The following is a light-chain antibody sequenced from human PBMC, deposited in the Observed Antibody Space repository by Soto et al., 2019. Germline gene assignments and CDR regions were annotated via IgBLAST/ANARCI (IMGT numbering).Light chain of an antibody. CDR2: GAS. V-gene: IGKV3-20*01. J-gene: IGKJ1*01. CDR3: QHYGNSLTWT. Sequence: ENVFTQSPGTLSLSPGERATLSCRASESVSSIYVAWYQQKPGQAPTLIIYGASTRANGIPDRFSGSGSGTDFTLTIDRLEPEDFAVYYCQHYGNSLTWTFGQGTKVDIK. CDR1: ESVSSIY.